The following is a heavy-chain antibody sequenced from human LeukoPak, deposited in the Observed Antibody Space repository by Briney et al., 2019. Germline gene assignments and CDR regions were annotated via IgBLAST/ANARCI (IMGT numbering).Heavy chain of an antibody. J-gene: IGHJ4*02. CDR2: INYSGST. CDR1: GFTVSSNY. Sequence: PGGSLRLSCAASGFTVSSNYMSWIRQPPGKGLEWIGSINYSGSTDYNPSLKSRVTISVDAPKNQFSLKMSSVTAADTAVYYCARHFDIWGQGTLVTVSS. V-gene: IGHV4-59*05. CDR3: ARHFDI.